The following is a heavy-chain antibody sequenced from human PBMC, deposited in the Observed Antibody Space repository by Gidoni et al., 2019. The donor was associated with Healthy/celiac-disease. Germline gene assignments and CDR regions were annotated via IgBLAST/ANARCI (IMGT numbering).Heavy chain of an antibody. J-gene: IGHJ5*02. CDR1: GGSCSIGSYY. D-gene: IGHD1-26*01. Sequence: QVQLQESGPGLVKPSETLSLTCTVSGGSCSIGSYYWSWIRQPPGKGLGWIGYIYDSGITNYNPFLKSRVTISVDTSKNQFSLKLSSVTAADTAVYYCAREAGATGWFDPWGQGTLVTVSS. CDR2: IYDSGIT. CDR3: AREAGATGWFDP. V-gene: IGHV4-61*01.